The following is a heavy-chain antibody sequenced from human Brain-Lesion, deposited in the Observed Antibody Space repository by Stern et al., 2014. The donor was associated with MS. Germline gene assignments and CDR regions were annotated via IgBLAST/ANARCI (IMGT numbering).Heavy chain of an antibody. CDR1: GFTFSSYV. V-gene: IGHV3-33*01. J-gene: IGHJ4*02. D-gene: IGHD4-17*01. CDR2: IWNDGTNK. CDR3: ARDVGYGDYGTLVLGY. Sequence: VPLLESGGGVVQPGGSLRLSCAASGFTFSSYVMHWVRQAPGTGLEWVALIWNDGTNKFYADSVKGRFTISRGNSQNTLHLQMNSLRVEDTAVYYCARDVGYGDYGTLVLGYWGQGTLVTVSS.